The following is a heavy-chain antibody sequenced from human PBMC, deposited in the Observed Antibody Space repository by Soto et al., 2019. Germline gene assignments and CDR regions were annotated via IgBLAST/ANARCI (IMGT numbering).Heavy chain of an antibody. D-gene: IGHD6-13*01. Sequence: QVQLVQSGAEVKKPGSSVKVSCKASGGTFSSYAISWVRQAPGQGLEWMGGIIPIFGTANHAQKFQGRVTITADESTSTAYMELSSLRSEDTAVYYCARARIAAAGTYYYYGMDVWGQGTTVTVSS. CDR1: GGTFSSYA. CDR2: IIPIFGTA. CDR3: ARARIAAAGTYYYYGMDV. J-gene: IGHJ6*02. V-gene: IGHV1-69*01.